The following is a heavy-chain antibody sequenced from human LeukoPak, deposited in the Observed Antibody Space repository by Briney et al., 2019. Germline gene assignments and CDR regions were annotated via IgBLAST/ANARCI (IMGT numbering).Heavy chain of an antibody. CDR2: IYYSGST. CDR1: GGSISSYY. V-gene: IGHV4-59*08. J-gene: IGHJ4*02. D-gene: IGHD6-13*01. Sequence: SETLSLTCTVSGGSISSYYWSWIRQPPGKGLEWIGYIYYSGSTNYNPSLKSRVTISVDTSKNQFSLKLSSVTAADTAVYYCASNAAAGIDYWGQGTLVTVSS. CDR3: ASNAAAGIDY.